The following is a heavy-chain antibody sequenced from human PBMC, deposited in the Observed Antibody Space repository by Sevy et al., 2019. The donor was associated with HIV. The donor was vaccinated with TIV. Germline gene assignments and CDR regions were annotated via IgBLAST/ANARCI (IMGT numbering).Heavy chain of an antibody. CDR3: AKDLLQLTIKELANDYYYGMDV. Sequence: GGSLRLSCIASGFSFSNFGMHWVRQAPGKGLEWVAISAYDGHTNYFGDSVKGRFTISRDNSKNTLYLQMNSMRVQDTAVYYCAKDLLQLTIKELANDYYYGMDVWGQGTTVTVSS. CDR1: GFSFSNFG. D-gene: IGHD4-4*01. J-gene: IGHJ6*02. V-gene: IGHV3-30*18. CDR2: SAYDGHTN.